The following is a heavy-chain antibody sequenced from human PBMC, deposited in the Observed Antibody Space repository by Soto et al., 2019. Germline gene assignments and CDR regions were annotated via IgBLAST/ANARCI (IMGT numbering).Heavy chain of an antibody. CDR3: ARGRGWDFCSGYYDRDNSWDV. J-gene: IGHJ6*02. Sequence: ASVKVSCKASGYTFTSYDINWVRQATGQGLEWMGWMNPNSGNTGYAQKFQGRVTMTRNTSISTAYMELSSLRSEDTAVYYCARGRGWDFCSGYYDRDNSWDVWGQGTTVTVSS. V-gene: IGHV1-8*01. CDR2: MNPNSGNT. CDR1: GYTFTSYD. D-gene: IGHD3-3*01.